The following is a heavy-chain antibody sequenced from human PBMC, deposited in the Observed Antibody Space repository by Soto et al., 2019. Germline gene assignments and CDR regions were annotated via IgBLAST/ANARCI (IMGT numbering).Heavy chain of an antibody. J-gene: IGHJ5*01. D-gene: IGHD1-7*01. CDR3: AGSPGLSRISGTTLGA. CDR2: INGDGSST. Sequence: GGSLRHSCAASGFTFSSHWMHWVRQAPGKGLVWVSRINGDGSSTSYADSVKGRFTISRDNAKNMLYLQVNSLRADDTAVYYCAGSPGLSRISGTTLGAWGQGTLVTVSS. CDR1: GFTFSSHW. V-gene: IGHV3-74*01.